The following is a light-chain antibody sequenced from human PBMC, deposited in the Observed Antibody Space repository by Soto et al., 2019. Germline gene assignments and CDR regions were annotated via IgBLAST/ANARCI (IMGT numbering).Light chain of an antibody. J-gene: IGKJ4*01. Sequence: EIVLTQSPVTLCLSPGERATLSCRASQSVSSTYLAWYQQKPGQAPRLLIYDASNRATGIPARFSGSGSETEFTLTISSLQSEDSAVYYCQQRSNWLTFGGGTKVDI. CDR1: QSVSSTY. CDR3: QQRSNWLT. V-gene: IGKV3-11*01. CDR2: DAS.